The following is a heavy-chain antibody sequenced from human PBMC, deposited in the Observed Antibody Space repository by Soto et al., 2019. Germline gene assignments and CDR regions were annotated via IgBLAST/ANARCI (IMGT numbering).Heavy chain of an antibody. CDR3: ARQGYRVPLGYMDV. D-gene: IGHD2-15*01. J-gene: IGHJ6*03. CDR2: INHSGST. Sequence: PSETLSLTCAGYGGSFSGYYWSWIRQPPGKGLEWIGEINHSGSTNYNPSLKSRVTISVDTSKNQFSLKLSSVTAADTAVYYCARQGYRVPLGYMDVWGKGTTVTVSS. CDR1: GGSFSGYY. V-gene: IGHV4-34*01.